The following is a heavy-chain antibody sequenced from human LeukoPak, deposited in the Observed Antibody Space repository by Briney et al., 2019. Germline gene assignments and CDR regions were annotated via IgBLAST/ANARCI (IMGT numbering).Heavy chain of an antibody. Sequence: SETLSLTCTVSGGSISSYYWSWIRQPPGKGQEWIGYIYYSGSTNYNPSLKGRVTISVDTSKNQFSLKLSSVTAADTAVYYCAKAKDFWSGPLDYWGQGTLVTVSS. CDR3: AKAKDFWSGPLDY. J-gene: IGHJ4*02. D-gene: IGHD3-3*01. CDR2: IYYSGST. CDR1: GGSISSYY. V-gene: IGHV4-59*01.